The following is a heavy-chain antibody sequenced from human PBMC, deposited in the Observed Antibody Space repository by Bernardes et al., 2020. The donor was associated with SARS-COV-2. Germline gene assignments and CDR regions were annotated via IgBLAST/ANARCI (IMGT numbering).Heavy chain of an antibody. CDR3: VKVLLWFGES. CDR1: GFIFTTYS. CDR2: ISADGNSP. J-gene: IGHJ1*01. V-gene: IGHV3-64D*06. D-gene: IGHD3-10*01. Sequence: GGSLRLSCVGSGFIFTTYSMSWVRQAPGKGLEYVSAISADGNSPYYADSVKDRFTISRDNSKNTLYLQMSSLRPDDTAVYYCVKVLLWFGESWGQGTLVTVSS.